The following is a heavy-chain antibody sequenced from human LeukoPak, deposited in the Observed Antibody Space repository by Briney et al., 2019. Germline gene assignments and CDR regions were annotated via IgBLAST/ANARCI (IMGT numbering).Heavy chain of an antibody. D-gene: IGHD2-21*01. CDR2: IIPIFGTA. Sequence: SVKVSCKASGGTFSSYAISWVRQAPGQGLEWMGGIIPIFGTANYAQKFQGRVTITADESTSTAYMELSSLRSEDTAVYYCAREERELWPLAFNIWGQGTMVTVSS. V-gene: IGHV1-69*13. J-gene: IGHJ3*02. CDR3: AREERELWPLAFNI. CDR1: GGTFSSYA.